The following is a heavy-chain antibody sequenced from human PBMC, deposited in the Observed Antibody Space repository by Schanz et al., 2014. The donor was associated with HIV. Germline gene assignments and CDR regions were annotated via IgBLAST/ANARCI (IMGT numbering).Heavy chain of an antibody. J-gene: IGHJ4*02. CDR3: ARSLERDFWSGAYYFDY. Sequence: QIQLVQSGAEMKKPGASVKVSCKASGYSFSTFGISWVRQAPGQGLEWMGWTSPYNGNTNYAENLQGRVTMTTDTSTSTASMELRSLRSDDTAVYYCARSLERDFWSGAYYFDYWGQGTLVTVSS. D-gene: IGHD3-3*01. CDR2: TSPYNGNT. V-gene: IGHV1-18*01. CDR1: GYSFSTFG.